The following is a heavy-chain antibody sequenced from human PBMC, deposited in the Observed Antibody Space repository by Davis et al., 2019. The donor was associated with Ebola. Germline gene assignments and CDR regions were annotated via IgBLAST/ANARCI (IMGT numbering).Heavy chain of an antibody. D-gene: IGHD3-10*01. CDR3: AREVGSTLRGLEYYFDS. J-gene: IGHJ4*02. CDR2: ISAYNGNT. V-gene: IGHV1-18*01. Sequence: AASVKVSCKASGYTFTSYGISWVRQAPGQGLEWMGWISAYNGNTNYAQKLQGRVTMTTDTSTSTAYMELRSLRSDDTAVYYCAREVGSTLRGLEYYFDSWGEGTLVTVSS. CDR1: GYTFTSYG.